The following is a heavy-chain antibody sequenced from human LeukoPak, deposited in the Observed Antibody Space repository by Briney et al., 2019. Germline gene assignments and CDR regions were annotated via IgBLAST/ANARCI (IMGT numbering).Heavy chain of an antibody. V-gene: IGHV1-69*06. CDR1: GYNFSSYD. D-gene: IGHD1-14*01. CDR3: ARSLPSLGNYYYYMDV. CDR2: IIPIFGTA. J-gene: IGHJ6*03. Sequence: SVKVSCKASGYNFSSYDINWVRQATGQGLEWMGGIIPIFGTANYAQKFQGRVTITADKSTSTAYMELSSLRSEDTAVYYCARSLPSLGNYYYYMDVWGKGTTVTVSS.